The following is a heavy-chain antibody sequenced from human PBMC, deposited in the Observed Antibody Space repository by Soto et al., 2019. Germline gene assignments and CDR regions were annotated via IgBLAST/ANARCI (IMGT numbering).Heavy chain of an antibody. J-gene: IGHJ5*02. D-gene: IGHD5-12*01. CDR1: GGSISSYY. CDR2: IYYSGST. CDR3: AREGDGYNLGWFDP. V-gene: IGHV4-59*01. Sequence: QVQLQESGPGLVKPSETLSPTCTVSGGSISSYYWSWIRQPPGKGLEWIGYIYYSGSTNYNPSLKSRVTISVDTSKNQFSLKLSSVTAADTAVYYCAREGDGYNLGWFDPWGQGTLVTVSS.